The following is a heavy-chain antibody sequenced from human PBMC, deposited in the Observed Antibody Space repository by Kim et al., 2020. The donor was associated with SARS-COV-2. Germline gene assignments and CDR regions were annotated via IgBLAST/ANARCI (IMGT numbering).Heavy chain of an antibody. CDR3: ARGIYYYGSGSFPHFDC. D-gene: IGHD3-10*01. V-gene: IGHV1-46*01. Sequence: FQGRVTMTRDTSTSTLYMELSSLRSEDTAVYYCARGIYYYGSGSFPHFDCWGQGTLVTVSS. J-gene: IGHJ4*02.